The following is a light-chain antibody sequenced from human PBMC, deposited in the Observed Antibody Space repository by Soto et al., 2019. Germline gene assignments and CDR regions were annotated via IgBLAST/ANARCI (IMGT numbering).Light chain of an antibody. CDR3: QQYGNSPWT. J-gene: IGKJ1*01. Sequence: EIVLTQSPGTLSLSPGERATLSCRASQSVSSSYVAWYQQKPGQAPRLLIYGASNRATGTPDRFSGRGSGTDFTLNISRLEPEDFAVYYCQQYGNSPWTFGQGTKVEI. CDR2: GAS. CDR1: QSVSSSY. V-gene: IGKV3-20*01.